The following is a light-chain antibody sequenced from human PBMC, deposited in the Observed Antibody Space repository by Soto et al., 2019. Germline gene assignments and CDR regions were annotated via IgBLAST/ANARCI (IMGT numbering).Light chain of an antibody. CDR1: SSDVGGYNY. V-gene: IGLV2-8*01. CDR2: EVS. CDR3: SSYAGSNNLMV. Sequence: QSVLTQPPSASGSPGQSVTISCTGTSSDVGGYNYVSWYQQHPGKAPKLMIYEVSKRPSGVPDRFSGSKSGNTASLTVSGLQAEDEADYYCSSYAGSNNLMVFGGGTKVT. J-gene: IGLJ2*01.